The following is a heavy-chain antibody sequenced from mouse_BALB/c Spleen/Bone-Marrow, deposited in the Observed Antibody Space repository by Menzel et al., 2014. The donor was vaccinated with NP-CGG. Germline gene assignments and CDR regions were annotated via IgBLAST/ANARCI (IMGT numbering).Heavy chain of an antibody. CDR3: ARIYYGNYY. CDR2: INPGSGGT. V-gene: IGHV1-54*01. D-gene: IGHD2-1*01. CDR1: GYAFTKYL. J-gene: IGHJ2*01. Sequence: QVQLKESGAELVRPGTSVKVSCKASGYAFTKYLIEWVKQRPGQGLEWIGVINPGSGGTNYNEKFKGKATLTADKSSSNAYMQLSSLTSDDSAVYFCARIYYGNYYWGQGTTLTVSS.